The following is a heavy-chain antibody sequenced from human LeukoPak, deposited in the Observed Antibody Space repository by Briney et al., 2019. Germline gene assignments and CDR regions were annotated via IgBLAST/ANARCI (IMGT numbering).Heavy chain of an antibody. Sequence: SETLSLTCAVSGGSILSTNWWSWVRQPPGKGLEWIGEVHLSGASNYNPSLKSRVSMSIDKSRNHLSLELTSVTAADTAVYYCARHSCSGGSCYSGPNWSDPWGQGTLVTVSS. V-gene: IGHV4-4*02. CDR1: GGSILSTNW. CDR2: VHLSGAS. D-gene: IGHD2-15*01. CDR3: ARHSCSGGSCYSGPNWSDP. J-gene: IGHJ5*02.